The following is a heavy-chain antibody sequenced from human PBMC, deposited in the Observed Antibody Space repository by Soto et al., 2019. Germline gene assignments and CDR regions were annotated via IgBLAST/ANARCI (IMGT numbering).Heavy chain of an antibody. V-gene: IGHV1-69*01. CDR3: ASDPGFTTTMTVTPGNARGSGFGMHV. D-gene: IGHD3-10*01. CDR2: IIPVIGTT. Sequence: QVQLVQSGAEVKKPGSSVKVACKGSGDPFSSFIISWVRQAPGQGLEWVGGIIPVIGTTPYAQKFQGRVSISANESPSTVYMEMSRITPEGTGMSYCASDPGFTTTMTVTPGNARGSGFGMHVWGQGTTVIVSS. CDR1: GDPFSSFI. J-gene: IGHJ6*02.